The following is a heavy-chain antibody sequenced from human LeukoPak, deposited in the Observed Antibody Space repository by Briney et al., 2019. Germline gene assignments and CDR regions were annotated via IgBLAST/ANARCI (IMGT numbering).Heavy chain of an antibody. CDR3: GRFKTYFDS. CDR2: IWYDGSNK. J-gene: IGHJ4*02. CDR1: GFTFSSYG. V-gene: IGHV3-33*03. Sequence: GGSLRLSCAASGFTFSSYGMHWVRQAPGKGLEWVAVIWYDGSNKYYADSVKGRFTISRDNAKNSVFLQMNSLRGEDTAVYYCGRFKTYFDSWGQGTLVTVSS. D-gene: IGHD3-10*01.